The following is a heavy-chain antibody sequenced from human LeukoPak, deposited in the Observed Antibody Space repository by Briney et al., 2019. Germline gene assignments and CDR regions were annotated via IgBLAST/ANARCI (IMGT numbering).Heavy chain of an antibody. CDR1: GGSISSYY. Sequence: SETLSLTCTVSGGSISSYYWSWIRQPPGKGLEWIGYIYYSGSTNYNPSLKSRVTISVDTSKNQFSLKLSSVTAADTAVSYCARGELSTTFDYWGQGTLVTVSS. J-gene: IGHJ4*02. D-gene: IGHD3-16*02. CDR2: IYYSGST. V-gene: IGHV4-59*01. CDR3: ARGELSTTFDY.